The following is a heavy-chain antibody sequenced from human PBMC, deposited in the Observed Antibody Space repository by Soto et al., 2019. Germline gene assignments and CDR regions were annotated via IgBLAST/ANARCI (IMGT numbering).Heavy chain of an antibody. V-gene: IGHV2-5*02. CDR1: GFSLSTSGVG. J-gene: IGHJ6*02. D-gene: IGHD2-21*02. CDR3: EHSRCGGDCVESYSSHDQYGMVA. Sequence: QITLKESGPTLVRPTQTLTLTCTFSGFSLSTSGVGVGWIRQPPGKALEWLELIYWDDDKRYSPFLKSRVTITKATSKPEWVLTMTNMDPVETATYDVEHSRCGGDCVESYSSHDQYGMVAWGEETTNTVSS. CDR2: IYWDDDK.